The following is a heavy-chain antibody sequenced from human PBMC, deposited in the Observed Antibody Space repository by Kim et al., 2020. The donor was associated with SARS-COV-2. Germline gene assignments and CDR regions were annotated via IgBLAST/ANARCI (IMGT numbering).Heavy chain of an antibody. CDR3: SKEETDSSPFHY. Sequence: GGSLRLSCAGSGFIFSNYAMSWVRQAPGKGLEWVSLIRAPGNPTHYAASVKGRFTISRDNSRNKLYLQMNSLRVEDTAVYYCSKEETDSSPFHYWGQGILVTVSS. V-gene: IGHV3-23*01. CDR2: IRAPGNPT. CDR1: GFIFSNYA. D-gene: IGHD5-18*01. J-gene: IGHJ4*02.